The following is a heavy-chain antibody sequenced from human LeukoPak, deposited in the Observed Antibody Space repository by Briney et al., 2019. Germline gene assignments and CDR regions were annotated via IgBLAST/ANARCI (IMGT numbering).Heavy chain of an antibody. V-gene: IGHV1-46*01. J-gene: IGHJ4*02. CDR1: GYTFTSYD. CDR2: INPSGGST. Sequence: ASVKVSCKASGYTFTSYDINWVRQAPGQGLEWMGIINPSGGSTSYAQKFQGRVTMTRDTSTSTVYMELSSLRSEDTAVYYCARVRGQLSGDYRGQGTLVTVSS. CDR3: ARVRGQLSGDY. D-gene: IGHD6-6*01.